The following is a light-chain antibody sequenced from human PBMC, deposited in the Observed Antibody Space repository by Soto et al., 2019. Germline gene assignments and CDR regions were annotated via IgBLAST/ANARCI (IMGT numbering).Light chain of an antibody. CDR3: QQYHHWPLT. CDR2: AAS. Sequence: EIVLTRSPATLSLSPVERATLSFRASQNINVYLAWYQQKSGQAPRLLIYAASTRATGVPGRFSGSGSGTEFTLTISSLQSEDFAVYYCQQYHHWPLTFGRGTKVDIK. J-gene: IGKJ4*01. V-gene: IGKV3-15*01. CDR1: QNINVY.